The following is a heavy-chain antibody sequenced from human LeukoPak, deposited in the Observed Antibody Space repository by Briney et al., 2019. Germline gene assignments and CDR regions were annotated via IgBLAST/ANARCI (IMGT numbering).Heavy chain of an antibody. V-gene: IGHV4-4*09. CDR1: GGSISSYY. J-gene: IGHJ4*02. CDR3: ARRRPRRGHVDY. Sequence: SETLSLTCTVSGGSISSYYWSWIRQPPGKGLEWIGYIYTSGSTNYNPSLKSRVTISVDTSKNQFSLKLSSVTAADTAVYYCARRRPRRGHVDYWGQGTLVTVSS. D-gene: IGHD3-10*01. CDR2: IYTSGST.